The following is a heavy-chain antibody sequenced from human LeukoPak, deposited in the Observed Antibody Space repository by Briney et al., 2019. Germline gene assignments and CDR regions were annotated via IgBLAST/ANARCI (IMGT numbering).Heavy chain of an antibody. D-gene: IGHD6-19*01. V-gene: IGHV1-58*02. CDR2: IVVGSGNT. CDR3: AAAYSSGWYGTLDY. CDR1: GFTFTSSA. J-gene: IGHJ4*02. Sequence: ASVKVSCKASGFTFTSSAMQWVRQARGQRLEWIGWIVVGSGNTNYAQKFQERVTITRDMSTSTVYMELSSLRSEDTAVYYCAAAYSSGWYGTLDYWGQGTLVTVSS.